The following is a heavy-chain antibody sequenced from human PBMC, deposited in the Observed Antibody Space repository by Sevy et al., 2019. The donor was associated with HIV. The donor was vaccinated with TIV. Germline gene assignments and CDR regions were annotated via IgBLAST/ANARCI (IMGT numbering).Heavy chain of an antibody. J-gene: IGHJ6*02. CDR1: GFTFSSYS. CDR2: ISSSSSYI. D-gene: IGHD2-2*01. Sequence: GGSLRLSCAASGFTFSSYSMNWVRQAPGKGLEWVSSISSSSSYIYYADSVKGRFTISRDNAKNSLYLQMNSLRAEDTAVYYCARDGDCSSTSCYFYYYYGMDVWGQGTTVTVSS. V-gene: IGHV3-21*01. CDR3: ARDGDCSSTSCYFYYYYGMDV.